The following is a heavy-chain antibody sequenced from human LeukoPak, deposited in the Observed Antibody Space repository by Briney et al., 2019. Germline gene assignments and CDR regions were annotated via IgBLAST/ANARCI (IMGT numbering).Heavy chain of an antibody. CDR2: IYYSGST. Sequence: PSETLSLTCTVSGGSISSSSYYWGWIRQPPGKGLEWIGNIYYSGSTYYNPSLKSRVTISVDTSKNQLSLKLTSVTAADTAVYYCAKDLYYYNSSGYYQFDYWGQGTLVTVSS. J-gene: IGHJ4*02. CDR1: GGSISSSSYY. D-gene: IGHD3-22*01. CDR3: AKDLYYYNSSGYYQFDY. V-gene: IGHV4-39*07.